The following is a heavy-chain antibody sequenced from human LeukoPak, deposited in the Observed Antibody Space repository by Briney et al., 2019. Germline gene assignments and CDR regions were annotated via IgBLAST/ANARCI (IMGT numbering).Heavy chain of an antibody. CDR1: GGSISSSSYY. CDR3: ARISSSNWYNERGAFDV. CDR2: IYYSGST. J-gene: IGHJ3*01. V-gene: IGHV4-39*07. Sequence: TSETLSLTCTVSGGSISSSSYYWGWIRQPPGKGLEWIGSIYYSGSTYYNPSLKSRVTISVDTSKNQFSLKLSSVTAAGTAAYYCARISSSNWYNERGAFDVWGQGTMVTVSS. D-gene: IGHD6-13*01.